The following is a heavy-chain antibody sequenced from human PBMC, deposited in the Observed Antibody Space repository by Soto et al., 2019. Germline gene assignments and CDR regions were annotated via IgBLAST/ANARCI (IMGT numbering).Heavy chain of an antibody. D-gene: IGHD2-2*01. Sequence: KGLEWIGYIYYSGSTYYNPSLKSRVTISVDTSKNQFSLKLSSVTAADTAVYYCARGPYCLSASCSYDMDGCGEVTTVT. J-gene: IGHJ6*02. CDR2: IYYSGST. CDR3: ARGPYCLSASCSYDMDG. V-gene: IGHV4-30-4*01.